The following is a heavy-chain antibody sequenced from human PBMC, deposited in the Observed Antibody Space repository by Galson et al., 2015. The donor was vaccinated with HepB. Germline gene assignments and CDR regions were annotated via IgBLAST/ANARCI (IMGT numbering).Heavy chain of an antibody. CDR1: GGTFSSYA. Sequence: SVKVSCKASGGTFSSYAISWVRQAPGQGLEWMGGIIPIFGTANYAQKFQGRVTITADESTSTAYMELSSLRSEDTAVYYCTRDPRRDGYNYYYYYGMDVWGQGTTVTVSS. CDR2: IIPIFGTA. J-gene: IGHJ6*02. V-gene: IGHV1-69*13. CDR3: TRDPRRDGYNYYYYYGMDV. D-gene: IGHD5-24*01.